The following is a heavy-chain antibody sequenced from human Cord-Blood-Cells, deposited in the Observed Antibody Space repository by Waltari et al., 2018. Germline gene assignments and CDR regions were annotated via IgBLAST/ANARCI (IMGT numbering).Heavy chain of an antibody. CDR1: GYTFTGYY. CDR3: ARDPSYGSGSYYVQH. V-gene: IGHV1-2*02. D-gene: IGHD3-10*01. J-gene: IGHJ1*01. Sequence: QVQLVQSGAEVKKPGASVKVSCQASGYTFTGYYMHWVRQDPGQGLAWVVWINPNSWGRNDAQRVRGRVTIARDTSISTADRELSRLRSYDAAVYYCARDPSYGSGSYYVQHWGQGTLVTVSS. CDR2: INPNSWGR.